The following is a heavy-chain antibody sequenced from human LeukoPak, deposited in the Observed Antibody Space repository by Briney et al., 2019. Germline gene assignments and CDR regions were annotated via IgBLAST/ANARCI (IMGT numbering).Heavy chain of an antibody. Sequence: ASVKVSCKASGYTFTSYGISWVRQAPGQGLEWMGWISAYNGNTNYAQKFQGRVTMTTDTSTSTAYMELRSLRSDDTAVYYCARGPYCSGDTCYSQYFDYWGQGTLVTVSS. V-gene: IGHV1-18*01. D-gene: IGHD2-15*01. CDR1: GYTFTSYG. CDR2: ISAYNGNT. CDR3: ARGPYCSGDTCYSQYFDY. J-gene: IGHJ4*02.